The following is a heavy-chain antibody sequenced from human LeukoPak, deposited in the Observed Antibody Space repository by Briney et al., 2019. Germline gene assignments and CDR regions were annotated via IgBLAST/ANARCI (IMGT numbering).Heavy chain of an antibody. CDR1: GYTFTSYY. CDR3: ARERRIAAASRFDP. J-gene: IGHJ5*02. D-gene: IGHD6-13*01. Sequence: ASVKVSCKASGYTFTSYYMHWVRQAPGQGLEWMGIINTSGGSTSYAQKFQGRVTMTRDKYTSTVYMELSSLRSEDTAGYYCARERRIAAASRFDPWGQGTLVTVSS. V-gene: IGHV1-46*03. CDR2: INTSGGST.